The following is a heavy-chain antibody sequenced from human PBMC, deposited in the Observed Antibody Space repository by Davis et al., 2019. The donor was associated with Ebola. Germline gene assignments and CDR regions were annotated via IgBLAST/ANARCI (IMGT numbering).Heavy chain of an antibody. V-gene: IGHV1-46*01. CDR2: INPSGGST. CDR3: ARGYCSSTSCYYFVDY. CDR1: GYTFTSYY. J-gene: IGHJ4*02. D-gene: IGHD2-2*01. Sequence: ASVKVSCKASGYTFTSYYMHWVRQAPGQGLEWMGIINPSGGSTSYAQKFQGRVTMTRDTSTSTVYMELSSLRSEDTAVYYCARGYCSSTSCYYFVDYWGQGTLVTVSS.